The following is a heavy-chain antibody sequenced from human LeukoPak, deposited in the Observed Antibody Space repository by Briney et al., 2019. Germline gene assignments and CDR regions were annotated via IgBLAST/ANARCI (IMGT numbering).Heavy chain of an antibody. CDR3: ARGRRQKSTYNYGSGNILETGRYAENDYYYMDV. CDR2: MYHSGST. V-gene: IGHV4-38-2*02. J-gene: IGHJ6*03. Sequence: SETLSLTCTVSGYSISSGYYWGWIRQPPGEGLEWIGIMYHSGSTYYNPSLKSRVTISVDTSKNQFSLKLSSVTAADTAVYFCARGRRQKSTYNYGSGNILETGRYAENDYYYMDVWGTGTTVTISS. CDR1: GYSISSGYY. D-gene: IGHD3-10*01.